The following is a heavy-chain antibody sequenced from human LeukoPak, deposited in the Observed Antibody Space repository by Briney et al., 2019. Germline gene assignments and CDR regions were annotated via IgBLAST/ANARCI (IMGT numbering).Heavy chain of an antibody. D-gene: IGHD2-15*01. CDR3: ARDRPYCSRGSCSTEYFQP. J-gene: IGHJ1*01. Sequence: GGSLRLSCAASGFTFSRYSMNWVRQAPGKGLEWVSSISSSSSYIYYADSVKGRFTISRDNAKNSLYLQMNSLRAEDTAVYYCARDRPYCSRGSCSTEYFQPWGQGTLVTVSS. CDR2: ISSSSSYI. V-gene: IGHV3-21*01. CDR1: GFTFSRYS.